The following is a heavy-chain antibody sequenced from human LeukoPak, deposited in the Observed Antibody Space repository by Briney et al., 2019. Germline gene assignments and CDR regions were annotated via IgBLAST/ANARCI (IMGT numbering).Heavy chain of an antibody. CDR3: ARCITIFGVVMEYYYYGMDV. CDR1: GESFSGYY. V-gene: IGHV4-34*01. Sequence: PSETLSLTCAVYGESFSGYYWSWIRQPPGKGLEWIGEINHSGSTNYNPSLKSRVTMSVDTSKNQFSLKLSSVTAADTAVYYCARCITIFGVVMEYYYYGMDVWGQGTTVTVSS. D-gene: IGHD3-3*01. CDR2: INHSGST. J-gene: IGHJ6*02.